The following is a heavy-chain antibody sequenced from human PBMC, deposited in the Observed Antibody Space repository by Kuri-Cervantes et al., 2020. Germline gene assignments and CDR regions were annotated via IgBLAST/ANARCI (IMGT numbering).Heavy chain of an antibody. Sequence: SETLSLTCAVSGGSISSSNWWSWVRQPPGKGLEWIGEIYHSGSTNYNPSLKSRVTISVDKSKNQFSLKLSSVTAADTAVYYCARDLGYGDYVSLGYWGQGTLVTVSS. D-gene: IGHD4-17*01. V-gene: IGHV4-4*02. CDR1: GGSISSSNW. CDR2: IYHSGST. J-gene: IGHJ4*02. CDR3: ARDLGYGDYVSLGY.